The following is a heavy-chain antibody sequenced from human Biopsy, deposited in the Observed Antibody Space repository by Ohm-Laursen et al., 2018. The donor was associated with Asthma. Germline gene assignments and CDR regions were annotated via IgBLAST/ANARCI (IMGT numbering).Heavy chain of an antibody. CDR1: GFTFSSYG. V-gene: IGHV3-33*01. J-gene: IGHJ4*02. D-gene: IGHD6-19*01. Sequence: SLRLSCAASGFTFSSYGVHWVRHSPGKGLGWVADRCCDGSNTYYADSVKGRFTISRDNSKNTLYLQMHSLRVEDTAVYYCARGDSSGWSHYYFDYWGQGTLVTVSS. CDR2: RCCDGSNT. CDR3: ARGDSSGWSHYYFDY.